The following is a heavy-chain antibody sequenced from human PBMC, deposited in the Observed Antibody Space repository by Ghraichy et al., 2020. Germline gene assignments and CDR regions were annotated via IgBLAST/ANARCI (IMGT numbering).Heavy chain of an antibody. CDR1: GLDFSDYW. D-gene: IGHD5-24*01. V-gene: IGHV3-74*01. CDR2: INKNGDRK. J-gene: IGHJ6*02. Sequence: GGSLRLSCTASGLDFSDYWMNWVRQAPGKGLVWVADINKNGDRKNYADSVGGRFTISRDNVKDTLYLQMHSLRVDDTALYYCAKDYHNYGMDDWGPGTTVTVSS. CDR3: AKDYHNYGMDD.